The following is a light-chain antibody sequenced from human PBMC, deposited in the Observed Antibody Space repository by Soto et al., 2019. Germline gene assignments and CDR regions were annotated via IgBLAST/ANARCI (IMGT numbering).Light chain of an antibody. J-gene: IGKJ1*01. CDR3: LHYYTYQLT. CDR1: QRIGSC. V-gene: IGKV1-5*01. Sequence: DIQMTQSPSTLSASVGGRVSITCRASQRIGSCLAWYQQKPGKVPKLLIYDASTLTSGVPSRFSGSGSGTEFTLSITSLQPDDFATYYCLHYYTYQLTFGQGTKVDIK. CDR2: DAS.